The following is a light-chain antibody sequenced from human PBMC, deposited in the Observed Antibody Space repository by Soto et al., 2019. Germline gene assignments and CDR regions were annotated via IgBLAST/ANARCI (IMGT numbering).Light chain of an antibody. J-gene: IGLJ2*01. Sequence: QSALTQPASVSGSPGQSITISCTGTSSDVGGYNYVSWYQQYPGKAPKLMIYDVSNRPSGVSNRFSGSKSGNTASLTISGLQAEDEDDYYCSSYTSSSTPPVVFGGGTKLTVL. CDR1: SSDVGGYNY. CDR2: DVS. CDR3: SSYTSSSTPPVV. V-gene: IGLV2-14*01.